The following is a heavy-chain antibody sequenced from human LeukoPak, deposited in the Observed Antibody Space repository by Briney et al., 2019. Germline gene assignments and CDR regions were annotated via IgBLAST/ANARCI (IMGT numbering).Heavy chain of an antibody. J-gene: IGHJ3*02. CDR3: ARMVRGVGGAFDI. V-gene: IGHV3-21*01. CDR1: GFTFSSYS. D-gene: IGHD3-10*01. CDR2: ISSSRNYI. Sequence: GGSLRLSCAASGFTFSSYSLNWVRQAPGKGLEWVSYISSSRNYIFYADSVKGRFTISRDNAKNSLYLQMNSLRAEDTAVYYCARMVRGVGGAFDIWGQGTMVTVSS.